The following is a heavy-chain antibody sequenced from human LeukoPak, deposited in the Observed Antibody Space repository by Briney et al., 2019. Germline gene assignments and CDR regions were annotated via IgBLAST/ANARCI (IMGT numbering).Heavy chain of an antibody. CDR3: TRVGGTGPMDV. Sequence: GGSLRLSCTASGFTFGDYAMSWFRQAPGKGLEWVGFIRSKAYGGTTEYAASVKGRFTISRDDSKSIAYLQMNSLKTEDTAVYYCTRVGGTGPMDVWGQGTTVTVSS. J-gene: IGHJ6*02. CDR2: IRSKAYGGTT. V-gene: IGHV3-49*03. CDR1: GFTFGDYA.